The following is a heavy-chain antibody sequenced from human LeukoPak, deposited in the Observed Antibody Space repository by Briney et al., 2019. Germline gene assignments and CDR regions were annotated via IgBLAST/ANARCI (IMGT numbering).Heavy chain of an antibody. CDR2: INSDGSST. CDR3: ARRSAAKDAFDI. CDR1: GFTFSNCW. Sequence: GGSLRLSCAASGFTFSNCWMHWVRQAPGKGLVWVSRINSDGSSTSYADSVKGRFTISRDNAKNTLYLQMNSLRAEDTAVYYCARRSAAKDAFDIWGQGTMVTVSS. D-gene: IGHD6-25*01. V-gene: IGHV3-74*01. J-gene: IGHJ3*02.